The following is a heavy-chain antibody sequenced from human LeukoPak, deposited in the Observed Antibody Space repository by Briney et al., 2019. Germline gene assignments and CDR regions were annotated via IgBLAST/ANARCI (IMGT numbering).Heavy chain of an antibody. CDR2: FYHGGST. Sequence: SETLSLTCTVSGYSISTGYYWDWIRQPPGKGLEWIGTFYHGGSTYYNPSLKSRVTISVDTSKNQFSLNRISVTAADTAYYMDVWGKRTTVTGSS. CDR1: GYSISTGYY. CDR3: V. J-gene: IGHJ6*03. V-gene: IGHV4-38-2*02.